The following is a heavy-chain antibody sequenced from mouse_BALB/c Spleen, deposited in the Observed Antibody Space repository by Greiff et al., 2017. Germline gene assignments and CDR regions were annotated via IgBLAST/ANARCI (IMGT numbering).Heavy chain of an antibody. J-gene: IGHJ3*01. CDR1: GFTFSSYA. CDR2: ISSGGSYT. V-gene: IGHV5-9-4*01. D-gene: IGHD4-1*01. Sequence: EVQLVESGGGLVKPGGSLKLSCAASGFTFSSYAMSWVRQSPEKRLEWVAEISSGGSYTYYPDTVTGRFTISRDNAKNTLYLEMSSLRSEDTAMYYCARTDWDAPAYWGQGTLVTVSA. CDR3: ARTDWDAPAY.